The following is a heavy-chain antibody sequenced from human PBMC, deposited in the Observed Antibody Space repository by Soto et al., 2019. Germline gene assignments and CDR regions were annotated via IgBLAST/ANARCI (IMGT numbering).Heavy chain of an antibody. CDR2: INQSGNT. D-gene: IGHD6-13*01. Sequence: SETLSLTCAVYGGSFTGYYWSWTRQPPGKGLEWIGEINQSGNTNYNPSLKSRVTISVDTPKNQLFLNLTSVTAAGTAMYYCARHHVRGRTIAGAAEFWGQGTLVTVSS. V-gene: IGHV4-34*01. J-gene: IGHJ4*02. CDR1: GGSFTGYY. CDR3: ARHHVRGRTIAGAAEF.